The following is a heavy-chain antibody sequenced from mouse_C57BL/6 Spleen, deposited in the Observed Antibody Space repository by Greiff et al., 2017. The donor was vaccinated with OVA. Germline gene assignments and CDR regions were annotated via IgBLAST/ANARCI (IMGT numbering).Heavy chain of an antibody. D-gene: IGHD2-5*01. J-gene: IGHJ3*01. CDR1: GYTLTSYW. CDR2: IYPGSGST. V-gene: IGHV1-55*01. Sequence: QVQLQQPGAELVKPGASVKMSCKASGYTLTSYWITWVKQRPGQGLEWIGDIYPGSGSTNYNEKFKSKATLTVDTSSSTAYMQLSSLTSEDSAVYYCATYSNYFAWFAYWGQGTLVTVSA. CDR3: ATYSNYFAWFAY.